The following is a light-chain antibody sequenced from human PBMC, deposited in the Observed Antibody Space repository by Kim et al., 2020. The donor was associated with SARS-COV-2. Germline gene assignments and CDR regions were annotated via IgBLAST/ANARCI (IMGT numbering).Light chain of an antibody. CDR1: RGSIATSY. CDR2: ENN. Sequence: NFMLTQPHSVSESPGKTVTISCTRSRGSIATSYVQWYQQRPASAPATIIYENNERPYGVPDRFSGSIDSSSNSASLTISGLKTEDEADYYCQSYDSTTVVFGGGTQLTVL. V-gene: IGLV6-57*03. CDR3: QSYDSTTVV. J-gene: IGLJ2*01.